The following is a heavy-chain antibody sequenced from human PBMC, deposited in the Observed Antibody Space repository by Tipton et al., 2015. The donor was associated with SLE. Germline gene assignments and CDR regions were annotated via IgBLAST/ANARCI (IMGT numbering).Heavy chain of an antibody. CDR3: ARTIAEQVAGFYYYYYMDV. D-gene: IGHD1/OR15-1a*01. CDR2: VSYTGSA. V-gene: IGHV4-59*08. Sequence: TLSLTCSVSGGSITSHYWTWIRQSPGKELEWLAYVSYTGSATYNPSLRSRVSISLDTSENQFSLKVTSVTAADTAVYYCARTIAEQVAGFYYYYYMDVWGKGTTVTVSS. J-gene: IGHJ6*03. CDR1: GGSITSHY.